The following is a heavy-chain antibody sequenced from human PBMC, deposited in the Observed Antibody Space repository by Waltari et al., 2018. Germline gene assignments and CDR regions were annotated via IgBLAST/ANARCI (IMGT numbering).Heavy chain of an antibody. D-gene: IGHD3-10*01. J-gene: IGHJ5*02. Sequence: QVQLQESGPGLVKPSETLSLTCTVSGGSISSYYWSWIRQPAGKGLEWIGRIYTSGSTNYNPSLKSRVTISVDTSKNQFSLKLSSVTAADTAVYYCARDYYGSGSYPYNWFDPWGQGTLVTVSS. CDR3: ARDYYGSGSYPYNWFDP. CDR1: GGSISSYY. CDR2: IYTSGST. V-gene: IGHV4-4*07.